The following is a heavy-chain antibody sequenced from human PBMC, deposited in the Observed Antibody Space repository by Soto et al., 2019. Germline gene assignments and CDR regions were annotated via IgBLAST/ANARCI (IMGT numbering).Heavy chain of an antibody. V-gene: IGHV3-74*01. CDR3: ARDSIAAGLLGNYYYYGMDV. J-gene: IGHJ6*02. Sequence: GGSLRLSCAASGFTFSSYWMHWVRQAPGKGLVWVSRIKSDGSSTSYADSVKGRFTISRDNAKNTLYLQMNSLRAEDTAVYYCARDSIAAGLLGNYYYYGMDVWGQGTTVTVSS. CDR2: IKSDGSST. CDR1: GFTFSSYW. D-gene: IGHD6-13*01.